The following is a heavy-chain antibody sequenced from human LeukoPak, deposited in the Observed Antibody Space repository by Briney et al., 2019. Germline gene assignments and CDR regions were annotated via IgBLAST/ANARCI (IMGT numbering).Heavy chain of an antibody. J-gene: IGHJ4*02. D-gene: IGHD3-22*01. CDR2: IYHSGST. CDR1: GASVYSDSSY. V-gene: IGHV4-30-4*01. CDR3: ARGPDSSGYYYFDF. Sequence: SETLSLTCSVSGASVYSDSSYWTWIRQPPGKGLEWIGYIYHSGSTYFNPSLKSRVTISVDTSKNQFSLKLSSVTAADTAVYYCARGPDSSGYYYFDFWGQGTLVTVSS.